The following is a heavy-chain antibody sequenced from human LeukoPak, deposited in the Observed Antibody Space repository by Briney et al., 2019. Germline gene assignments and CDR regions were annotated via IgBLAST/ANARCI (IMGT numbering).Heavy chain of an antibody. Sequence: GGSLILSCAASGFTFSCYWMHWVRQAPGKGLVWVSRINSDGSRTSYADSVKGRFTTSRDNAKNTLYLQMNSLRAEDTAVDYCARDFPNYDILTGRGGYGMDVWGQGTTVTVSS. CDR1: GFTFSCYW. V-gene: IGHV3-74*01. CDR3: ARDFPNYDILTGRGGYGMDV. D-gene: IGHD3-9*01. J-gene: IGHJ6*02. CDR2: INSDGSRT.